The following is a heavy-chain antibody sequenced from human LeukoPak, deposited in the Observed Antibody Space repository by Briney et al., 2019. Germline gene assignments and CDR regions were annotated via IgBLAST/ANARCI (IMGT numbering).Heavy chain of an antibody. J-gene: IGHJ3*02. CDR2: IYYSGST. CDR1: GGSISSGDYY. V-gene: IGHV4-30-4*08. Sequence: SETLSLTCTVSGGSISSGDYYWSWIRQPPGKGLEWIGYIYYSGSTYYNPSLKRRLTISVPTSQNQSSLKLSSVTAAHTAVYYCARVVPAAIGAFDIWGQGTMVTVSS. CDR3: ARVVPAAIGAFDI. D-gene: IGHD2-2*02.